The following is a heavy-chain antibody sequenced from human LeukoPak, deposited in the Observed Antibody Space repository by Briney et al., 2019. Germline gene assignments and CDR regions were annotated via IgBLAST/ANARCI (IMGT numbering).Heavy chain of an antibody. D-gene: IGHD6-13*01. V-gene: IGHV3-11*05. CDR2: ISSGSDFI. CDR1: GFIFSDYY. Sequence: GGSLRLSCVASGFIFSDYYMTWIRQAPGKGLEWVSYISSGSDFIKYSDSVMGRFTISRDNAKNSVVLQMYSLRADDTAVYYCARETRSSSITCEFWGGGTVDSVPS. CDR3: ARETRSSSITCEF. J-gene: IGHJ4*02.